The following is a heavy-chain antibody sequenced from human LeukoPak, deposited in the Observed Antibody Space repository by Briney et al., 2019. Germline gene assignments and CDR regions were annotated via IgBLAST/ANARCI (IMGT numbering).Heavy chain of an antibody. CDR2: IYYSGST. V-gene: IGHV4-39*02. D-gene: IGHD6-6*01. J-gene: IGHJ4*02. CDR1: GGSISSSSYY. CDR3: ARESIASRGDY. Sequence: PSETLSLTCTVSGGSISSSSYYWGWIRQPPGKGLEWIGSIYYSGSTYYNPSLKSRVTISVDTSKNQFSLKLSSVTAADTAVYYCARESIASRGDYWGQGTLVTVSS.